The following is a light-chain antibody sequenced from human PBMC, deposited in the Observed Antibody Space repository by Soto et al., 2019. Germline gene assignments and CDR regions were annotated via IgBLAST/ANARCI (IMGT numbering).Light chain of an antibody. V-gene: IGLV1-40*01. CDR3: QSYDSSLTVV. CDR1: SSNIGAGYD. J-gene: IGLJ2*01. CDR2: GNS. Sequence: VLTQPPSVSGAPGQRVTISCTGSSSNIGAGYDVHWYQQLPGTAPKLLIYGNSNRPSGVPDRFSGSKSGTSASLAITGLQAEDEADYYCQSYDSSLTVVFGGGTKLTVL.